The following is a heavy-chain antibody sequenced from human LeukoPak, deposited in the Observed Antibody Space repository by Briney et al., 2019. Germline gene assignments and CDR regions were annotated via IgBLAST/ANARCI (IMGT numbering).Heavy chain of an antibody. Sequence: GGSLRLSCAASGFTFDDYGMSWVHQAPGKGLEWVSGINWNGGSTGYADSVKGRFTISRDNAKNSLYLQMNSLRAEDTALYYCASLGYCSGGSCYARRDYWGQGTVVTVSS. J-gene: IGHJ4*02. V-gene: IGHV3-20*04. CDR3: ASLGYCSGGSCYARRDY. CDR2: INWNGGST. D-gene: IGHD2-15*01. CDR1: GFTFDDYG.